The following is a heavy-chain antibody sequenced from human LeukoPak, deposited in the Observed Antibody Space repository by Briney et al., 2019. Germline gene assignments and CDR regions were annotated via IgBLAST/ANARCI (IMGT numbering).Heavy chain of an antibody. CDR2: VKPDSGSS. CDR3: ARARVPIAVAGLYYFDH. J-gene: IGHJ4*02. V-gene: IGHV1-2*02. Sequence: ASVKVSCKASVYTFTSYYIHWLRQAPGQGPEWMGWVKPDSGSSHYAQKFQGRVTMTRETSSNSVYMDLTGLKSDDTAVYYCARARVPIAVAGLYYFDHWGQGALVTVSS. CDR1: VYTFTSYY. D-gene: IGHD6-19*01.